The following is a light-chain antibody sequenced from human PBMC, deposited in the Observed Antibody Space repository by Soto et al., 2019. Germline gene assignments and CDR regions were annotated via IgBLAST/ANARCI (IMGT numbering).Light chain of an antibody. V-gene: IGKV1D-12*01. J-gene: IGKJ4*01. CDR2: AAS. CDR1: QGISSW. CDR3: QQANSFPFT. Sequence: DIQMTQSPSSVSASVGDRVTINGRASQGISSWLGWYQQKPGKAPKLLIYAASSLQSGVPSRFSGSGSGTDFTLTISSRQPEDFATYYCQQANSFPFTFGGGTKVEIK.